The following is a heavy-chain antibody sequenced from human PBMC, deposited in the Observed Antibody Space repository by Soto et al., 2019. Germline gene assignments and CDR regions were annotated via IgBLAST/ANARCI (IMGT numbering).Heavy chain of an antibody. J-gene: IGHJ4*02. Sequence: QVQLVESGGGVVQPGRSLRLSCAASGFTFSSYGMHWVRQAPGKGLEWVAVISYDGSNKYYADSVKGRFTISRDNSKNTLYRQMNSLRAEDTAVYYCAKGLNHSVVVTANDYWCQGALVTVSS. CDR1: GFTFSSYG. CDR3: AKGLNHSVVVTANDY. CDR2: ISYDGSNK. V-gene: IGHV3-30*18. D-gene: IGHD2-21*02.